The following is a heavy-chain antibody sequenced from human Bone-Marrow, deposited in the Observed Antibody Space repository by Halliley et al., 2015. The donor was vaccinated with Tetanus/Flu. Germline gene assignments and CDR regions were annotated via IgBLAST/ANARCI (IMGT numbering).Heavy chain of an antibody. V-gene: IGHV3-15*01. CDR2: DGGAT. J-gene: IGHJ6*02. D-gene: IGHD2-21*01. Sequence: DGGATDYAAPVKGRFTISRDDSKNTLYLEMNSLQTEDTAVYYCTTYCGRIACNMDNYYYGMDVWGQGTAVTVSS. CDR3: TTYCGRIACNMDNYYYGMDV.